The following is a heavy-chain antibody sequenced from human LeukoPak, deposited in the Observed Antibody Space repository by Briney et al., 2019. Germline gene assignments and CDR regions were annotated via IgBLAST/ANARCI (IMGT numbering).Heavy chain of an antibody. CDR2: ISSSSSYI. Sequence: GGSLRLSCAASGFTFRSYSMNWVRQAPGKGLEWVSSISSSSSYIYYADSVKGRFSISRDSSKNILYLQVNSLRAEDTAVYYCAKDRCSNGIGCYYYYMDVWGKGTTVTISS. D-gene: IGHD2-8*01. CDR1: GFTFRSYS. J-gene: IGHJ6*03. CDR3: AKDRCSNGIGCYYYYMDV. V-gene: IGHV3-21*01.